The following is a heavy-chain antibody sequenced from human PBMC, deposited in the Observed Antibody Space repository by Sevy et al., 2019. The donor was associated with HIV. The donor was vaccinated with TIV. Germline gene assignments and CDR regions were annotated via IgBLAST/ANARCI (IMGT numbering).Heavy chain of an antibody. J-gene: IGHJ4*02. V-gene: IGHV3-7*01. D-gene: IGHD6-13*01. Sequence: GGSLRLSCEASGFTFSSYWMSWDRQAPGKGLEWVANIKEDGSVKYYVESVKGRFTISRDNAKNSVYLQMNSLRAEDAALYYCVRAIGAAGSYWGQGALVTVSS. CDR2: IKEDGSVK. CDR1: GFTFSSYW. CDR3: VRAIGAAGSY.